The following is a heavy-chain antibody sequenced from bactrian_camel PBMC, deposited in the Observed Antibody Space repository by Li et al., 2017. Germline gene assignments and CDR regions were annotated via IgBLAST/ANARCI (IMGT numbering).Heavy chain of an antibody. Sequence: VQLVESGGGSVQAGGALRLSCTVSEHIHNYCLAWFRQAPGKEREEVARINNYSKTTYAASLKGRFRISKDNSKDTLSLQMNSLEPEDTAIYYCATTGKTRANGLVVLAADQYNYWGQGTQVTVS. D-gene: IGHD2*01. CDR2: INNYSKT. CDR3: ATTGKTRANGLVVLAADQYNY. CDR1: EHIHNYC. V-gene: IGHV3S53*01. J-gene: IGHJ4*01.